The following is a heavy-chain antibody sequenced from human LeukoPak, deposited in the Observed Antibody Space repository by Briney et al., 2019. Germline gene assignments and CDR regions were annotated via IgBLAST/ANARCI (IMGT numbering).Heavy chain of an antibody. CDR1: EFTFSSYA. Sequence: GGSLRLSCAASEFTFSSYAMSWVRQAPGKGLEWVSAISGSGGSTYYADSVKGRFTISRDNSKNTLYLQMNSLRAEDTAVYYCAKSTYCSSTSCSFDYWGQGTLVTVSS. V-gene: IGHV3-23*01. J-gene: IGHJ4*02. D-gene: IGHD2-2*01. CDR3: AKSTYCSSTSCSFDY. CDR2: ISGSGGST.